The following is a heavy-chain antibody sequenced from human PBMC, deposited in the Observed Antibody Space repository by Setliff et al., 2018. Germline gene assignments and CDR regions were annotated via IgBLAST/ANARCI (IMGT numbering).Heavy chain of an antibody. D-gene: IGHD6-6*01. V-gene: IGHV3-30*02. CDR3: AKDPKYRGVWPHPAYFDY. J-gene: IGHJ4*02. Sequence: PGGSLRLSCAASGFTFSSYGMYWVRQAPGKGLEWVAVLWYDGSNKNYADSVKDRFTISRDNSKNTVYLQVNSLRGEDTAVYHCAKDPKYRGVWPHPAYFDYWGQGVLVTVSS. CDR1: GFTFSSYG. CDR2: LWYDGSNK.